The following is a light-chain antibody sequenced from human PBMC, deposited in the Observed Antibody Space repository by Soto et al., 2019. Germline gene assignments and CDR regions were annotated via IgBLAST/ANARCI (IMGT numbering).Light chain of an antibody. CDR3: QQSDSLPPT. V-gene: IGKV1-33*01. CDR2: DAI. CDR1: QDINNF. Sequence: DIQMTQSPSSLSASVGDRVTITCQASQDINNFLHWYEQRPGKAPKLLIYDAIKLDTGVPSRFSGSGSGTHFTFPISSLQPEDIATYFCQQSDSLPPTFGGGTKLEI. J-gene: IGKJ4*01.